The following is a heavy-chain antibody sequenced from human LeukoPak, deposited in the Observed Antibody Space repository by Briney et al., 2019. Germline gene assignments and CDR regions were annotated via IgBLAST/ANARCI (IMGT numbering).Heavy chain of an antibody. CDR1: GGSISTSSYY. CDR3: NRLFDY. J-gene: IGHJ4*02. Sequence: PSETLSLTCTVSGGSISTSSYYWGWILQPPGKGLEWIGSIYYDGSTYYNPSLKSRVTISEDTSKNQFSLKLTSVTAADTAVYYCNRLFDYWGQGTLVTVSS. CDR2: IYYDGST. D-gene: IGHD2/OR15-2a*01. V-gene: IGHV4-39*01.